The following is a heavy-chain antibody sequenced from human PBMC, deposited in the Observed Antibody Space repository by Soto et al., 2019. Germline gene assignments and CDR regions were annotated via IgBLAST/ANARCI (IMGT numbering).Heavy chain of an antibody. CDR3: AREGWPLLQTGMDV. J-gene: IGHJ6*02. CDR1: GFTFRSYS. Sequence: GGSLRLSCAASGFTFRSYSMDWVRQAPGKGLEWVSYISSSNRTIKDADSVKGRFIISRDNAKNSLYLQMHSLRDEDTAVYYCAREGWPLLQTGMDVWGQGTTVTVSS. CDR2: ISSSNRTI. V-gene: IGHV3-48*02. D-gene: IGHD2-15*01.